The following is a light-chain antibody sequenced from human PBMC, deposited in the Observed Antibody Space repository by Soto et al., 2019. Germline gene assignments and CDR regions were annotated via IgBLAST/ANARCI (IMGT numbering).Light chain of an antibody. CDR1: QSLLHSAGQTY. J-gene: IGKJ3*01. CDR3: MQTIQPPFT. Sequence: DIVMTQTPFSLSVTPTQPASISCQSSQSLLHSAGQTYLHWYLQRPGQPPQLLIYEVSNRFSGVPARFSGSGSGTEFTQNISRVEAEEFGVYYCMQTIQPPFTVGPGTKVEIK. V-gene: IGKV2D-29*01. CDR2: EVS.